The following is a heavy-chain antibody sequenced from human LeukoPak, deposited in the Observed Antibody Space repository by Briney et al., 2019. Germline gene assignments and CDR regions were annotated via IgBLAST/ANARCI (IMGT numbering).Heavy chain of an antibody. CDR3: ASSSIRYCSGGSCFSGAFDI. CDR1: GGSISSYY. Sequence: TETLSLTCTVSGGSISSYYWSWIRQPAGKGLEWIGRIYTSGSTNYNPSLKSRVTMSVDTSKNQFSLKLSSVTAADTAVYYCASSSIRYCSGGSCFSGAFDIWGQGTMVTVSS. J-gene: IGHJ3*02. CDR2: IYTSGST. D-gene: IGHD2-15*01. V-gene: IGHV4-4*07.